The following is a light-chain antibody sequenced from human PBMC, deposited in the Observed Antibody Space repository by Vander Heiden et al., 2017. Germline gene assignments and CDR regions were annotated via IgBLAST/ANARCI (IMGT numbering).Light chain of an antibody. Sequence: QSALTPPPAASGSPGQSYTISCTGTSLDVASDNSVSSYQQDPVKAPTLLIYDVTKRPSGGPERFSGSKSCNTASLTVSGLQAEDEADYFCSSYADAVKVVFGGGTKLTVL. CDR2: DVT. CDR1: SLDVASDNS. V-gene: IGLV2-8*01. CDR3: SSYADAVKVV. J-gene: IGLJ2*01.